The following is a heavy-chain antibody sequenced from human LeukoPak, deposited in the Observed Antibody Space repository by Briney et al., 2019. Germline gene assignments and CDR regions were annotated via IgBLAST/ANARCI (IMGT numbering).Heavy chain of an antibody. CDR1: GGSISSYY. D-gene: IGHD3-10*01. CDR2: IYYSGST. V-gene: IGHV4-59*01. Sequence: SETLSLTCTVSGGSISSYYWSWIRQPPGKGLEWIGYIYYSGSTNYNPSLKSRVTISVDTSKNQFSLKLSSVTAADTAVYYCARGGGGSGSYEPLYYFDYWGQGTLVTVSS. CDR3: ARGGGGSGSYEPLYYFDY. J-gene: IGHJ4*02.